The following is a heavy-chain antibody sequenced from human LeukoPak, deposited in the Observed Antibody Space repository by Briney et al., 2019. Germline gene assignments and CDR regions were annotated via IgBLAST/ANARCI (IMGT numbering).Heavy chain of an antibody. CDR2: IDPNGTT. Sequence: SGPTLVNPTQTLTLTCTFSGFSLSTSGVGVGWIRQPPGKGLEWIGEIDPNGTTNYNPSLKSRVTISVDTSKNQFSLKLSSVTAADTAVYYCARQFAHWNPFAGWGQGTLVTVSS. CDR1: GFSLSTSGVG. J-gene: IGHJ4*02. CDR3: ARQFAHWNPFAG. D-gene: IGHD1-1*01. V-gene: IGHV4-39*01.